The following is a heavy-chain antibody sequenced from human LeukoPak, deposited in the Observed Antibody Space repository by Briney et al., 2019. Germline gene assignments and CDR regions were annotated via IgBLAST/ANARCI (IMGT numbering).Heavy chain of an antibody. D-gene: IGHD3-16*01. CDR2: ISSSGSTI. CDR1: GFTFSSYE. J-gene: IGHJ4*02. V-gene: IGHV3-48*03. CDR3: ARGRLLGDYFDY. Sequence: GGSLRLSCAASGFTFSSYEMNWVRQPPGKGLEWVSYISSSGSTIYYADSVKGRFTISRDNAKNSLYLQMNSLRAEDTAVYYCARGRLLGDYFDYWGQGTLVTVSS.